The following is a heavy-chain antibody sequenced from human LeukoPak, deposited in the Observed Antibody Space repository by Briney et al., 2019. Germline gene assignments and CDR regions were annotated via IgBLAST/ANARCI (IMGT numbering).Heavy chain of an antibody. CDR2: FDPEDGET. V-gene: IGHV1-24*01. CDR3: ATGGGMWNYYYGMDV. CDR1: GYTLTELS. D-gene: IGHD2-15*01. Sequence: ASVKVSCKVSGYTLTELSMHWVRQAPGKGLEWMGGFDPEDGETIYAQKFQGRVTMTEDTSTDTAYMELSSLGSEDTAVYYCATGGGMWNYYYGMDVWGKGTTVTVSS. J-gene: IGHJ6*04.